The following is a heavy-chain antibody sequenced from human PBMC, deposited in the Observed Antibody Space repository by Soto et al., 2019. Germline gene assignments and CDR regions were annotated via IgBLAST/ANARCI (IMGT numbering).Heavy chain of an antibody. CDR3: ARDGLSRSSSFDY. CDR1: GYSFNDYW. D-gene: IGHD6-6*01. J-gene: IGHJ4*02. Sequence: VQLVQSGPEVKKPGESLKISCKGSGYSFNDYWIGWVRHTPGNGLEWMGIIYPDDSDAKYSPSFQGQVTMSADKSISTAYLQWTSLKASDTAMYYCARDGLSRSSSFDYWGQGTLVTVSS. CDR2: IYPDDSDA. V-gene: IGHV5-51*01.